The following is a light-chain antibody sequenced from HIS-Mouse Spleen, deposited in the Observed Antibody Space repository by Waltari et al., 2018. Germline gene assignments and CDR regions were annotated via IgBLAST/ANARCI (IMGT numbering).Light chain of an antibody. V-gene: IGLV2-23*01. CDR3: CSYAVSSTWV. CDR1: SSDVGSYNL. CDR2: EGS. J-gene: IGLJ3*02. Sequence: QSALTQPASVSGSPGQSITISCTGTSSDVGSYNLFPWYQQHPGKAPKLMIYEGSKRPSGVSNRFSGSKSGNTASLTISGLQAEDEADYYCCSYAVSSTWVFGGGTKLTVL.